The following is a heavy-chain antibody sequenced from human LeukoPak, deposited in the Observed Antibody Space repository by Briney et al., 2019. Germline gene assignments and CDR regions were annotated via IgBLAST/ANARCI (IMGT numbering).Heavy chain of an antibody. V-gene: IGHV4-4*07. Sequence: PSETLSLTCTVSGGSISSYYWSWIRQPAGKGLEWIGRIYPSGDTNYNPSLKSRLTISIDTSKNQFSLKLSSVTAADTTVYYCVRDQGYGDYIYDYWGQGTLVTVSS. CDR2: IYPSGDT. D-gene: IGHD4-17*01. J-gene: IGHJ4*02. CDR1: GGSISSYY. CDR3: VRDQGYGDYIYDY.